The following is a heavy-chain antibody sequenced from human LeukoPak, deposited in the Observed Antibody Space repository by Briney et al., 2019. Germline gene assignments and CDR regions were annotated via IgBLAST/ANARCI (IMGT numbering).Heavy chain of an antibody. V-gene: IGHV4-59*01. CDR3: ARDPTTYYDILTGYPPTGCWFDP. Sequence: SETLSLTCTVSGGSISSYYWSWIRQPPGKGLEWIGYIYYSGSTNYNPSLKSRATISVDTSKNQFSLKLSSVTAADTAVYYCARDPTTYYDILTGYPPTGCWFDPWGQGTLVTVSS. D-gene: IGHD3-9*01. CDR1: GGSISSYY. J-gene: IGHJ5*02. CDR2: IYYSGST.